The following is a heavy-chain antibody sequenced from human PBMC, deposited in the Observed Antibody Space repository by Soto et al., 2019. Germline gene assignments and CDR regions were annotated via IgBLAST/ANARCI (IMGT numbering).Heavy chain of an antibody. D-gene: IGHD5-12*01. CDR1: GGSISSSNW. Sequence: QVQLQESGPGLVKPSGTLSLTCAVSGGSISSSNWWSWVRQPPGKGLEWIGEIYHSGSTNYNPSLKSRVTISVDKSKNQFSLKLSSVTAADTAVYYCARDLRVQRWLRSMGAFDIWGQGTMVTVSS. CDR3: ARDLRVQRWLRSMGAFDI. V-gene: IGHV4-4*02. CDR2: IYHSGST. J-gene: IGHJ3*02.